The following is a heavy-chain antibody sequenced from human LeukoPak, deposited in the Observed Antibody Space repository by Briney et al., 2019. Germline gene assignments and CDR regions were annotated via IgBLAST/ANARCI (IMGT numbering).Heavy chain of an antibody. CDR2: INTNTGNP. J-gene: IGHJ4*02. CDR3: ARGDYETHGYQTR. D-gene: IGHD3-22*01. Sequence: ASVKVSCKASGYIFTSYVLHWVRQAPGQGLEWMGWINTNTGNPTYAQGFTGRFVFSLDTSVSTAYLQISSLKADDTTMYYCARGDYETHGYQTRWGQGTLVTVSS. V-gene: IGHV7-4-1*02. CDR1: GYIFTSYV.